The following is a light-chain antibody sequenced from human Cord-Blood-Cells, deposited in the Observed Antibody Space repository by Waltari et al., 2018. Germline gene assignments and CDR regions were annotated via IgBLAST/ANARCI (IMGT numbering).Light chain of an antibody. Sequence: SYELTPPPSVSVSPGQPASITCSGDKSGVKYACWYQQKPGRSPVLVIYQESKRPSGIPERFSGSNAGNTATLTISGTQAVDEADYYCQAWDSSVVFGGGTKLTVL. CDR1: KSGVKY. J-gene: IGLJ2*01. V-gene: IGLV3-1*01. CDR3: QAWDSSVV. CDR2: QES.